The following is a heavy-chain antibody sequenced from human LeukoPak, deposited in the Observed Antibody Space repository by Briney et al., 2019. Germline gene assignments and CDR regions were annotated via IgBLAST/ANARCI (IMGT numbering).Heavy chain of an antibody. V-gene: IGHV4-59*01. CDR2: IHYSGHT. Sequence: PSETLSLTCTVSGGSISNYYWSWIRQPPGKGLEWVAYIHYSGHTNYNPSLKSLGAISLDTSKNQFSQKLTSVTAADTALYCCARQQLLDGTYYFDYWGQGSLVSVCS. CDR1: GGSISNYY. J-gene: IGHJ4*02. D-gene: IGHD6-13*01. CDR3: ARQQLLDGTYYFDY.